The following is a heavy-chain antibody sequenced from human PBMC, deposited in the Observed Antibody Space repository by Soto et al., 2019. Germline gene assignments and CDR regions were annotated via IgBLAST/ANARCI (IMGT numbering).Heavy chain of an antibody. CDR1: GGSISSYY. J-gene: IGHJ5*02. CDR2: IYYSGSGST. CDR3: ARSTTGTTHWFDP. V-gene: IGHV4-59*12. Sequence: QVQLQESGPGLVKPSETLSLTCTVSGGSISSYYWNWIRQPPGKGLERIGYIYYSGSGSTNYNPSLKSGVTISTDTTDNQFSLTLSSVTAADTAVYYCARSTTGTTHWFDPWGQGTLVSVSS. D-gene: IGHD1-1*01.